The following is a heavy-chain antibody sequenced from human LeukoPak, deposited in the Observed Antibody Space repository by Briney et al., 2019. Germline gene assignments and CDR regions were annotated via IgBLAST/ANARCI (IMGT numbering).Heavy chain of an antibody. J-gene: IGHJ4*02. CDR3: AQDGAWLRFDH. V-gene: IGHV3-23*01. D-gene: IGHD5-12*01. CDR1: GFTFNRYG. Sequence: AGGSLRLPCAASGFTFNRYGMNWVRQAPGKGLEWVSGISPVGDIKYYADSVKGRFVISGDNSKNTVYLQMNSLRVDDTARYYCAQDGAWLRFDHWGQGTLVTVSS. CDR2: ISPVGDIK.